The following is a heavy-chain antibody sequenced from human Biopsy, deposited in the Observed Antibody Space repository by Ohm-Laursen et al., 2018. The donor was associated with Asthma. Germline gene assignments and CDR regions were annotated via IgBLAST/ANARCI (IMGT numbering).Heavy chain of an antibody. CDR3: ARSDCGSGGYCYIPFYF. D-gene: IGHD2-21*02. V-gene: IGHV3-30*01. Sequence: SLRLSCAAPGFSFSNFAIHWVRQAPGKGLEWVGVISKDASTQDYADSVKGRFTMARDNSKNTLDLQMDSLRAEDTAVYYCARSDCGSGGYCYIPFYFWGQGTLVTVSS. J-gene: IGHJ4*02. CDR1: GFSFSNFA. CDR2: ISKDASTQ.